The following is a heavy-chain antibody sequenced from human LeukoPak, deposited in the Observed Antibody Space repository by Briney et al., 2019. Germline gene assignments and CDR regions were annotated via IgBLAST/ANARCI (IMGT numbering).Heavy chain of an antibody. D-gene: IGHD7-27*01. Sequence: SVKVSCKASGGTFSSYAISWVRQAPGQGLEWMGRIVPIFGTANYAQKFQGRVTITTDESTSTAYMELSSLRSEDTAVYYCAVTGLYNYYYYYYMDVWGKGTTVTVSS. J-gene: IGHJ6*03. V-gene: IGHV1-69*05. CDR1: GGTFSSYA. CDR3: AVTGLYNYYYYYYMDV. CDR2: IVPIFGTA.